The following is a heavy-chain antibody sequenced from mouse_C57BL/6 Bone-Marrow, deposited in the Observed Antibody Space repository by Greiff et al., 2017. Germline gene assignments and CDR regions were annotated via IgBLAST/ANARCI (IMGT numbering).Heavy chain of an antibody. J-gene: IGHJ2*01. D-gene: IGHD1-1*01. V-gene: IGHV1-64*01. CDR2: IHPNSGST. CDR1: GYTFTSYW. Sequence: QVQLQQPGAELVKPGASVKLSCKASGYTFTSYWMHWVKQRPGQGLEWIGMIHPNSGSTNYNEKFKGKATLTVDKSSSTDYMQLSSLTSEDSAVYYCARNYGSSSGDYWGQGTTLTVSS. CDR3: ARNYGSSSGDY.